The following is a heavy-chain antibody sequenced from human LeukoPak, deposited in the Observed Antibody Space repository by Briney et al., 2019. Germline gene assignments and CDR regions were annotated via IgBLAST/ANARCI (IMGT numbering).Heavy chain of an antibody. CDR3: AKSSSGWYKWSDP. CDR1: GFTFSTYA. D-gene: IGHD6-19*01. Sequence: PGGSLRLSCAASGFTFSTYAMSWVRQPPGKGLEWGSAICGSGGSTYYADSVKGRFTISRDNSKNTLYLQMNSLRAEDTAVYYCAKSSSGWYKWSDPWGQGTLVTVSS. CDR2: ICGSGGST. V-gene: IGHV3-23*01. J-gene: IGHJ5*02.